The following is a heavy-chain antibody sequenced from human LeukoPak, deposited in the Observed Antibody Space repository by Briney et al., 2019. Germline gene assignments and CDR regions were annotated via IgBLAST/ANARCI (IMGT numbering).Heavy chain of an antibody. Sequence: GGSLRLSCAASGFTFSSKWMHWVRQVPGKGLVWVSRIKTDGTSTSYADPVKGRFTISRDNAKNTLYLQMNSLRAEDTAVYYCARGRADYDYWSGYYHYMDVWGKGTMVTISS. CDR2: IKTDGTST. J-gene: IGHJ6*03. CDR3: ARGRADYDYWSGYYHYMDV. CDR1: GFTFSSKW. D-gene: IGHD3-3*01. V-gene: IGHV3-74*01.